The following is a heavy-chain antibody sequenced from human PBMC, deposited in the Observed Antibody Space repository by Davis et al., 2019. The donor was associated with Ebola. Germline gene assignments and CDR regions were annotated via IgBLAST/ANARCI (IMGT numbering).Heavy chain of an antibody. CDR2: IGTAGDT. Sequence: GESLKISCAAPGFTFSSYDMHWVRQATGKGLEWVSAIGTAGDTYYPGSVKGRFTISRENAKNSLYLQMNSLHQGPIGLPPGTLLQEHLWG. J-gene: IGHJ6*01. CDR3: TLLQEHL. CDR1: GFTFSSYD. V-gene: IGHV3-13*01.